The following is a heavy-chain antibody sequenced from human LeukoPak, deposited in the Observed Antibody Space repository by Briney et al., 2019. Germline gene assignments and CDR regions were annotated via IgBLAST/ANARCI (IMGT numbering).Heavy chain of an antibody. V-gene: IGHV1-46*01. CDR3: ARSASFSSRLRD. J-gene: IGHJ4*02. Sequence: ASVKVSCKASGYTFTGFYMHWVRQAPGQGLEWMGWINPSAGSTNYAQKFQGRVTVTTDTPTSTVYMEVSSLKSEDTAVYFYARSASFSSRLRDWGQGTLVTVSS. D-gene: IGHD2-21*02. CDR1: GYTFTGFY. CDR2: INPSAGST.